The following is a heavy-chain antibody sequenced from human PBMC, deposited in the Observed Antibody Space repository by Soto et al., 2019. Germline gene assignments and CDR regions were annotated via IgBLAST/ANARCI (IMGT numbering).Heavy chain of an antibody. J-gene: IGHJ4*02. Sequence: GGSLRLSCVGTGLNFDDFAMHWVRQAPGKGLEWVSGITWNSRVLAYADSVKGRFTISRDNARNSLYLQMGSLRDEDTALYYCAKGRYDFWSPYYFDSWGQGTLVTVSS. V-gene: IGHV3-9*01. CDR3: AKGRYDFWSPYYFDS. D-gene: IGHD3-3*01. CDR2: ITWNSRVL. CDR1: GLNFDDFA.